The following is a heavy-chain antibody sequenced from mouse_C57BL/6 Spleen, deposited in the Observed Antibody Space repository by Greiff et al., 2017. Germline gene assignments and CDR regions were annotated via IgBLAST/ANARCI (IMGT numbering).Heavy chain of an antibody. V-gene: IGHV6-6*01. CDR3: TRGGVFDY. CDR1: GFTFSDAW. Sequence: EVKLVESGGGLVQPGGSMKLSCAASGFTFSDAWMDWVRQSPEKGLEWVADIRNKANSHATYYAESVKGRFTISRDDSKSSDYLQMNSLRADVTVIYYCTRGGVFDYWGQGTTLTVSS. D-gene: IGHD1-1*02. CDR2: IRNKANSHAT. J-gene: IGHJ2*01.